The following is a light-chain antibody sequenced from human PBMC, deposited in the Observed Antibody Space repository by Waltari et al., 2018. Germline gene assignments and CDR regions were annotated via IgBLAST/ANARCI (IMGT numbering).Light chain of an antibody. J-gene: IGLJ3*02. V-gene: IGLV2-14*03. Sequence: QSALTQPASVSGSPGQSITISCTGTSSDVGGYSYVSWYQQQPDKAPKLLINDVSNRALGVSNRFSGSKSGNTASLTISGLQAEDESDYYCSSFTSKSTWVFGGGTKLTVL. CDR1: SSDVGGYSY. CDR2: DVS. CDR3: SSFTSKSTWV.